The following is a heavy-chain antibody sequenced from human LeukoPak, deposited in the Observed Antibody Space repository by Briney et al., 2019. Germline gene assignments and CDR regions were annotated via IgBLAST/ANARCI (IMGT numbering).Heavy chain of an antibody. D-gene: IGHD2-21*02. J-gene: IGHJ4*02. CDR1: GYIFTNYG. CDR3: AREEGAYCGGDCYPLADY. Sequence: ASVKVSCKASGYIFTNYGITWVRQAPGQGLEWMGIINPSGGSTSYAQKFQGRVTMTRDTSTSTVYMELSSLRSEDTAVYYCAREEGAYCGGDCYPLADYWGQGTLVTVSS. V-gene: IGHV1-46*01. CDR2: INPSGGST.